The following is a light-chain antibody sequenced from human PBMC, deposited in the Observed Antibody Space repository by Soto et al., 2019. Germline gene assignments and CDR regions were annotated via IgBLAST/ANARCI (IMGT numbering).Light chain of an antibody. CDR1: QSISSY. Sequence: DIQMTQSPSSLSASVGDRVTITCRASQSISSYLNWYQQKPGKAPKLLIYAASSLQSVVPSRFSGSESWTDFTLTISSLPPEDFATYYCQQSYSTPSFGEGTKMDIK. CDR3: QQSYSTPS. J-gene: IGKJ1*01. V-gene: IGKV1-39*01. CDR2: AAS.